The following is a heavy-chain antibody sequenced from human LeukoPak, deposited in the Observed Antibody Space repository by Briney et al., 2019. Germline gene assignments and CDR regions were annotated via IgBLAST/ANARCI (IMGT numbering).Heavy chain of an antibody. V-gene: IGHV4-59*01. CDR2: IYYSGTT. CDR3: ARGPGAAGAPFDY. Sequence: PSETLSLTCTVSGGSISSSYWNWIRQPPGKGLEWIGFIYYSGTTNYNPSLNSRVTISVDTSKNQFSLKLSSVTAADTAVYYCARGPGAAGAPFDYWGQGTLVTVSS. D-gene: IGHD6-13*01. CDR1: GGSISSSY. J-gene: IGHJ4*02.